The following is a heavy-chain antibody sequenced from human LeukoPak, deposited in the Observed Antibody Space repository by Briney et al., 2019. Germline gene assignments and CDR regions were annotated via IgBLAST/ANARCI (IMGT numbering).Heavy chain of an antibody. CDR1: GGSFSGYY. D-gene: IGHD5-18*01. CDR3: ARGWDTAMVTRFDS. J-gene: IGHJ4*02. CDR2: INHSGST. Sequence: SETLSLTCAVYGGSFSGYYWSWIRQPPGKGLEWIGEINHSGSTNYNPSLKSRVTISVDTSKNQFSLKLSSVTAADTAVYYCARGWDTAMVTRFDSWGQGTLVTVSS. V-gene: IGHV4-34*01.